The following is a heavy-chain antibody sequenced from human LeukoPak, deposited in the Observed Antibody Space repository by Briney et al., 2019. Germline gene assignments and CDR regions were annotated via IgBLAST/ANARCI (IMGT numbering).Heavy chain of an antibody. J-gene: IGHJ4*02. Sequence: GRSLRLSCAASGFTFSSYGMHWVRQAPGKGLEWVAVISYDGSIKYYADSVKGRFTISRDNSKNTLYLQMNSLRAEDTAVYYCAKDRYADYWGQGTLVTVSS. CDR3: AKDRYADY. CDR1: GFTFSSYG. CDR2: ISYDGSIK. D-gene: IGHD1-1*01. V-gene: IGHV3-30*18.